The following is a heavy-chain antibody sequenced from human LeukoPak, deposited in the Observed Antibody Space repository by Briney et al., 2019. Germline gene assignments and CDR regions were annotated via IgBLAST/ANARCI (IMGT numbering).Heavy chain of an antibody. CDR1: GFTFSSYG. CDR3: ARVGGQGGASRYGDYDDYYGMDV. J-gene: IGHJ6*02. Sequence: PGGSLRLSCAASGFTFSSYGMHWVRQAPGKRLEWVAVIWYDGSNKYYADSVKGRFTISRDNSKNTLYLQMNSLRAEDTAVYYCARVGGQGGASRYGDYDDYYGMDVWGQGTTVTVSS. CDR2: IWYDGSNK. V-gene: IGHV3-33*01. D-gene: IGHD4-17*01.